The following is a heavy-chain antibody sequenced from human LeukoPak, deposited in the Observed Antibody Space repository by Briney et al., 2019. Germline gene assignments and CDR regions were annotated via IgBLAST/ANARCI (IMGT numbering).Heavy chain of an antibody. D-gene: IGHD3-10*01. CDR2: IGGTDGTT. CDR1: GFTLRSEV. J-gene: IGHJ1*01. Sequence: GSPRLSSATSGFTLRSEVMNLFREAPWKKQKWVSAIGGTDGTTFYAAFVKGRFIISRDNSRNTLYLQMNSLRAEDTAVYYCTKRIDGAGRYYIYLWGEGTGVTVPS. CDR3: TKRIDGAGRYYIYL. V-gene: IGHV3-23*01.